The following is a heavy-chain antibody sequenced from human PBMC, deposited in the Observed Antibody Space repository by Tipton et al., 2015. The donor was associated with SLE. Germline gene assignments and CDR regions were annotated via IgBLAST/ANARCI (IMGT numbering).Heavy chain of an antibody. CDR1: GYSISSGYY. Sequence: TLSLTCAVSGYSISSGYYWGWLRQPPGKGLEWIGSIYHSGSTYYNPSLKSRVTISVDTSKNQFSLKLSSVTAADTAVYYCAREIAAAIDYWGQGTLVTVSS. CDR2: IYHSGST. J-gene: IGHJ4*02. D-gene: IGHD6-13*01. CDR3: AREIAAAIDY. V-gene: IGHV4-38-2*02.